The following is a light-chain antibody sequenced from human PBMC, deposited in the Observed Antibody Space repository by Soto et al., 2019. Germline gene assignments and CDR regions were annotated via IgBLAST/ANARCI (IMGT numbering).Light chain of an antibody. V-gene: IGKV3-11*01. CDR2: DAS. CDR1: QSIRTS. CDR3: QQRNVWPPIT. J-gene: IGKJ5*01. Sequence: EVVLTQSPATLSLSPGERATLSCRASQSIRTSLAWYQQKPGQAPRLVIFDASNRANGVPARFGGSGSGTDFTLTINSLDPEDFAVYYCQQRNVWPPITFSQGTRLEIK.